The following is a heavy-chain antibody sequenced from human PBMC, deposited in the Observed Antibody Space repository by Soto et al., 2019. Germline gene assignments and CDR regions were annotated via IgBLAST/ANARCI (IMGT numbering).Heavy chain of an antibody. V-gene: IGHV1-24*01. CDR1: GYTLTGLS. CDR3: VRGYCTTSPCSGDFQF. J-gene: IGHJ1*01. CDR2: FDPEDGET. D-gene: IGHD2-15*01. Sequence: GASVKGSCKVSGYTLTGLSMHWVRQAPGKGLEWMGGFDPEDGETIYAQKFRGRVTMTIDTSTTTAYMELRNLTSEDTAVYFSVRGYCTTSPCSGDFQFWGQGTLVTVS.